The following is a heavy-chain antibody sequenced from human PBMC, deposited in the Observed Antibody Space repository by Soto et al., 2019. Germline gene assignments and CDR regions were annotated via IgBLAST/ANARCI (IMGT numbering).Heavy chain of an antibody. Sequence: SETLSLSCTVSGGSVTSDEDYWTWIRQSPGKGLEWIGYISNSGSTGYNPSLKTRLSMSVDRSKNQFTLRLTSVTAADTAVYFCATESGSTYGYFDHWGQGTQVTVSS. J-gene: IGHJ4*02. CDR3: ATESGSTYGYFDH. V-gene: IGHV4-30-4*01. CDR2: ISNSGST. D-gene: IGHD5-18*01. CDR1: GGSVTSDEDY.